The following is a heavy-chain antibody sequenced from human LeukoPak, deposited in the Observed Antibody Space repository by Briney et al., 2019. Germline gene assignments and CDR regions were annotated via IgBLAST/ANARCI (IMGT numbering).Heavy chain of an antibody. CDR1: GGSFSGYY. Sequence: PSETLSLTCAVYGGSFSGYYWSWIRQPPGKGLEWIGEINHSGSTNYNPSLKSRVTISVDTSKNQFSLKLSSVTAADTAVYYCARGLPDTALDYWGQGTLVTVSS. CDR3: ARGLPDTALDY. CDR2: INHSGST. V-gene: IGHV4-34*01. J-gene: IGHJ4*02.